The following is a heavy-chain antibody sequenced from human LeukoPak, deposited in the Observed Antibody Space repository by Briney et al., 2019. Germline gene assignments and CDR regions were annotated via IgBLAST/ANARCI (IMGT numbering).Heavy chain of an antibody. CDR1: GYTFTGYY. CDR3: AKNPYEYYFDY. J-gene: IGHJ4*02. D-gene: IGHD5-12*01. Sequence: GASVKVSCKASGYTFTGYYMHWVRQAPGQGLEWMGWINTNSGDTNYAQNFQGRVTMTRDMSIRTAYLELSGLRSDDTAVYYCAKNPYEYYFDYWGQGTLVTVSS. V-gene: IGHV1-2*02. CDR2: INTNSGDT.